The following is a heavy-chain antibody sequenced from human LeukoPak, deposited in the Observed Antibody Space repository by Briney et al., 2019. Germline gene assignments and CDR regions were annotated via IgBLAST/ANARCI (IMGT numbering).Heavy chain of an antibody. CDR3: AKDLVAVAGMD. J-gene: IGHJ4*02. D-gene: IGHD6-19*01. CDR2: ISSSGGST. Sequence: GGSLRLSCAASGFTFRRYAISCVRQAPGKGLEWVSTISSSGGSTYYADSVKGRFTISRDNSKNTLYLQMNSLRAEDTAVYYCAKDLVAVAGMDWGQGTLVTVSS. V-gene: IGHV3-23*01. CDR1: GFTFRRYA.